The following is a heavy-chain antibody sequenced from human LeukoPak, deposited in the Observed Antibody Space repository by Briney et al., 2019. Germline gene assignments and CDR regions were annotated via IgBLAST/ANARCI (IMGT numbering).Heavy chain of an antibody. Sequence: PSETLSLTCTVAGGSISNRDYFWGWIRQPPGKGLEWIGCMSYSGSSYYDPSLKSRVAIPLDTSGNLFSLNLKSVTAADTAVYYCARMRTGSTEFFDNWGQGTLVTVSS. J-gene: IGHJ4*02. V-gene: IGHV4-39*02. CDR1: GGSISNRDYF. CDR2: MSYSGSS. CDR3: ARMRTGSTEFFDN. D-gene: IGHD1-7*01.